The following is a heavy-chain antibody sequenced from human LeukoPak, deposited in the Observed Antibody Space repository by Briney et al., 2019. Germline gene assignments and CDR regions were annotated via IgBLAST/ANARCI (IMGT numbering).Heavy chain of an antibody. J-gene: IGHJ4*02. D-gene: IGHD5-18*01. V-gene: IGHV3-30*02. Sequence: PGGSLRLSCAASGSTFSNFAMHWVRQAPGKGLHWVALSYDGSRKYYADSVKGRFTISRDSSTNTVYLEMYSLRPEDTAVYCARDHSYGYAYSFDFWGRGNLVTVSS. CDR1: GSTFSNFA. CDR3: ARDHSYGYAYSFDF. CDR2: LSYDGSRK.